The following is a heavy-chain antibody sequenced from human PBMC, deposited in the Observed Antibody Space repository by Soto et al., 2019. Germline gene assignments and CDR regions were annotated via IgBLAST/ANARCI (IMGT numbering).Heavy chain of an antibody. V-gene: IGHV5-51*01. CDR2: IYPGGSDT. D-gene: IGHD3-22*01. CDR3: ARTYYYDSSGNRPDYFQH. J-gene: IGHJ1*01. Sequence: GESLKISCKGSGYSFTSYWIGWVRQMPGKGLEWMGIIYPGGSDTRYSPSIQGQVTISADKSISTAYLQWSSLKASDTAMYYCARTYYYDSSGNRPDYFQHWGQGTLVTVSS. CDR1: GYSFTSYW.